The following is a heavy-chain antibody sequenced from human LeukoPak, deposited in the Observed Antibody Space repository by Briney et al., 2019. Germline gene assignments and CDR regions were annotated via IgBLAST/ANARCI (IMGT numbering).Heavy chain of an antibody. CDR3: ARVEGEAARPYFDY. D-gene: IGHD6-6*01. CDR1: GGSFSSYY. J-gene: IGHJ4*02. Sequence: SETLSLTCAVYGGSFSSYYWSWIRQPPGKGLEWIGYIYYSGSTNYNPSLKSRVTISVDTSKNQFSLKLSSVTAADTAVYYCARVEGEAARPYFDYWGQGTLVTVSS. V-gene: IGHV4-59*01. CDR2: IYYSGST.